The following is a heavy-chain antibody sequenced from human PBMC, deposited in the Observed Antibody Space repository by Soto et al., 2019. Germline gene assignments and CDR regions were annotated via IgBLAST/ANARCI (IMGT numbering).Heavy chain of an antibody. CDR3: ATRDDSSGYYLSGAFDI. V-gene: IGHV1-18*01. D-gene: IGHD3-22*01. J-gene: IGHJ3*02. CDR1: GYTFTSYG. Sequence: GASVKVSCKASGYTFTSYGISWVRQAHGQGLEWMGWISAYNGNTNYAQKLQGRVTMTTDTSTSTAYMELRSLRSDDTAVYYCATRDDSSGYYLSGAFDIWGQGTMVTVSS. CDR2: ISAYNGNT.